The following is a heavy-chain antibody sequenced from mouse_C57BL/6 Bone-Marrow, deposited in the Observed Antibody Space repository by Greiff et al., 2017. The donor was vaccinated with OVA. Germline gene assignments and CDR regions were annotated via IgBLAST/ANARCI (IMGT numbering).Heavy chain of an antibody. Sequence: QVQLQQPGAELVMPGASVKLSCKASGYTFTSYWMHWVKQRPGQGLEWIGEIYPSDSYTNYNQKFKGKSTLTVDKSSSTAYMQLSSLTSEDSAVYYCARDPFDYWGQGTTLTVSS. CDR1: GYTFTSYW. CDR3: ARDPFDY. CDR2: IYPSDSYT. J-gene: IGHJ2*01. V-gene: IGHV1-69*01.